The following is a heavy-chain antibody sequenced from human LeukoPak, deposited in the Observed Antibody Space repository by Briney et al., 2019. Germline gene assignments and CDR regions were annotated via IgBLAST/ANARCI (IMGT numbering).Heavy chain of an antibody. CDR2: IRYDGSNK. CDR1: GFTFSSYG. D-gene: IGHD1/OR15-1a*01. J-gene: IGHJ6*03. V-gene: IGHV3-30*02. Sequence: GGSLRLSCAASGFTFSSYGMHWVRQAPGKGLEWVAFIRYDGSNKYYADSVKGRFTISRDNSKNTMYLQMNSLRGEDTAVYYCARNSNYYMDVWGKGTTVTVSS. CDR3: ARNSNYYMDV.